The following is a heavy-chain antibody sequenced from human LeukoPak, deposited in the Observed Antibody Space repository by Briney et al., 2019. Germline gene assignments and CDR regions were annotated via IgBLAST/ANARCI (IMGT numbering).Heavy chain of an antibody. V-gene: IGHV1-8*01. CDR3: ARAEVSSDSFYHHGMDV. CDR2: MNPNSGNT. D-gene: IGHD2/OR15-2a*01. J-gene: IGHJ6*02. CDR1: GYNFRNYD. Sequence: ASVKASCKASGYNFRNYDINWVRQATGQGLDWMGWMNPNSGNTGYAEKFQGRVTLTMYTSISTAYMEIGSLRSEDTAVYYCARAEVSSDSFYHHGMDVWGQGTPVTVSS.